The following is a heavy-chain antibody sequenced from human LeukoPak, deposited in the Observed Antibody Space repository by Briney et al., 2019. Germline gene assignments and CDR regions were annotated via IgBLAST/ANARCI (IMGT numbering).Heavy chain of an antibody. CDR3: ARETSGGYVWEGFDY. D-gene: IGHD5-12*01. V-gene: IGHV3-48*03. CDR1: GFTFSSYE. J-gene: IGHJ4*02. CDR2: ITSSGGTI. Sequence: GSLRLSCAASGFTFSSYEMNWVRQAPGKGLEWVSYITSSGGTIYYADSVKGRFTISRDNAKNSLYLQMNSLRVEDTAVYYCARETSGGYVWEGFDYWGQGTLVTVSS.